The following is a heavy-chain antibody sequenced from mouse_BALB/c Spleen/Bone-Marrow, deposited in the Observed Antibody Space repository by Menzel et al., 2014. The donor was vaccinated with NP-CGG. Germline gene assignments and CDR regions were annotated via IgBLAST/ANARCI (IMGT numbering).Heavy chain of an antibody. J-gene: IGHJ2*01. Sequence: VQLQQSGAELVKSGASVKLSCTASGFNIKDTYMHWVKLRPEQGLEWIGRIDPANGNTKYDPKFQGKATITADTSSNTAYLQLSNLTSEDTAVYYCASYVCGYYFDYWGQGTTLTVSS. CDR2: IDPANGNT. CDR1: GFNIKDTY. V-gene: IGHV14-3*02. CDR3: ASYVCGYYFDY.